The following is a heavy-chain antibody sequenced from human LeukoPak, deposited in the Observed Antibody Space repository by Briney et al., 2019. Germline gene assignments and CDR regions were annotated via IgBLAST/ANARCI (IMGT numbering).Heavy chain of an antibody. CDR3: ARDRLDSEFDY. Sequence: PGGSLGLSCAASGFTFSSYWMSWVRQAPGKGLEWVANIKQDGSEKYYVDSVKGRFTISRDNAKNSLYLQMNSLRAEDTAVYYCARDRLDSEFDYWGQGTLVTVSS. V-gene: IGHV3-7*03. D-gene: IGHD2-2*03. J-gene: IGHJ4*02. CDR2: IKQDGSEK. CDR1: GFTFSSYW.